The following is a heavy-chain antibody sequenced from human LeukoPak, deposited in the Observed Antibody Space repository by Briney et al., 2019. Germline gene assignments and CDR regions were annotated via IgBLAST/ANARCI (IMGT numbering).Heavy chain of an antibody. CDR3: AGDMCNSGLDV. Sequence: ASVKLSCKTSGYSFSSYGISWVRQAPGQGLEWLGWISVYNGNTNYAPRVQGRATMTRDISTTTVYLDLTSLRSDDTAVYYCAGDMCNSGLDVWGKGTTVSV. CDR1: GYSFSSYG. V-gene: IGHV1-18*01. CDR2: ISVYNGNT. D-gene: IGHD2/OR15-2a*01. J-gene: IGHJ6*04.